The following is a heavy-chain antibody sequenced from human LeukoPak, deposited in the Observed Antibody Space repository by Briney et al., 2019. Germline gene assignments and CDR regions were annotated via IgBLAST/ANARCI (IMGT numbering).Heavy chain of an antibody. D-gene: IGHD3-16*01. V-gene: IGHV4-59*01. Sequence: PSETLSLTCTVSGGSIGSYYWSWIRQPPGKGLEWIGYIYYSGSTNYNPSLKSRVTISVDTSKNQFSLKLSSVTAVDTAVYYCARGDYRLTFDYWGQGTLVTVSS. CDR2: IYYSGST. CDR1: GGSIGSYY. CDR3: ARGDYRLTFDY. J-gene: IGHJ4*02.